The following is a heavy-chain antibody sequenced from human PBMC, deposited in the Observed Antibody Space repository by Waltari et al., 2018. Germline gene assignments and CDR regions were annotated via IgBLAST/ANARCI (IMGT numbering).Heavy chain of an antibody. CDR1: GGSIRSGSYY. Sequence: QVQLQESGPGLVKPSQTLSLTCTVSGGSIRSGSYYWSWIRQPAGKGLEWIGRIYTSGSTNYNPSLKSRVTISVDTSKNQFSLKLSSVTAADTAVYYCASGGPGEGGATFLDYWGQGTLVTVSS. CDR3: ASGGPGEGGATFLDY. V-gene: IGHV4-61*02. CDR2: IYTSGST. J-gene: IGHJ4*02. D-gene: IGHD1-26*01.